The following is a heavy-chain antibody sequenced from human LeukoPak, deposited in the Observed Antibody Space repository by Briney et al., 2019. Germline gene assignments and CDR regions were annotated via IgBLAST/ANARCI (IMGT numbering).Heavy chain of an antibody. Sequence: GGSLRLSCAASGFTFSSYDMHWVRQATRKGLEWVSAIGTAGGTYYPGSVKGRFTISRENAKNSLYLQMNSLRAGDTAVYYCARGDSGSYYFDYWGQGTLVTVSS. J-gene: IGHJ4*02. CDR1: GFTFSSYD. CDR3: ARGDSGSYYFDY. D-gene: IGHD1-26*01. CDR2: IGTAGGT. V-gene: IGHV3-13*01.